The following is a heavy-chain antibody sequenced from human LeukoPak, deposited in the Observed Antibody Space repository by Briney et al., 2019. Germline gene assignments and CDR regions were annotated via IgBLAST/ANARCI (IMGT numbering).Heavy chain of an antibody. Sequence: PGGSLRLSCAASGFTFSTYTMNWVRQAPGKGLEWVSSISSSSTYIYYADSVMGRFTISRDNAKNSLYLQMLSLRAEDTAVYYCAKDIYGGSWPNDYWGQGTLVTVSS. J-gene: IGHJ4*02. CDR3: AKDIYGGSWPNDY. CDR1: GFTFSTYT. D-gene: IGHD4-23*01. V-gene: IGHV3-21*01. CDR2: ISSSSTYI.